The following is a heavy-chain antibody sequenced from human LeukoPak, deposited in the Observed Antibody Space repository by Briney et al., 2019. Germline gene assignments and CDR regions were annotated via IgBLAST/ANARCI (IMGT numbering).Heavy chain of an antibody. V-gene: IGHV3-7*01. D-gene: IGHD5-18*01. CDR2: IKQDGSEK. CDR1: GFTFSSYW. CDR3: ARAGIQLWLNAFDI. Sequence: GGSLRLSCVASGFTFSSYWMSWVRQAPGKGLEWVANIKQDGSEKYYVDSVKGRFTISRDNAKNSLYLQMNSLRAEDTAVYYCARAGIQLWLNAFDIWGQGTMVTVSS. J-gene: IGHJ3*02.